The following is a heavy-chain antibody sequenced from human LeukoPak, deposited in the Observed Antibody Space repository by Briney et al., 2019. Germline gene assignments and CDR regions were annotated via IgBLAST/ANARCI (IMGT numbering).Heavy chain of an antibody. Sequence: PGGSLRLSCAASGFTFSSYAMSWLRQAPGKGLEWVSAISGSGGSTYYADSVKGRFTISRDNSKNTLYLQMNSLRAEDTAVYYCAKGPHRINYDILTGQDYWGQGTLVTVSS. CDR2: ISGSGGST. J-gene: IGHJ4*02. V-gene: IGHV3-23*01. CDR3: AKGPHRINYDILTGQDY. D-gene: IGHD3-9*01. CDR1: GFTFSSYA.